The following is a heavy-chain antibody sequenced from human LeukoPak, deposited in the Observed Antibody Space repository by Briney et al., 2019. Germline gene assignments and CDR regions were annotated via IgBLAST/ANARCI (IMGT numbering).Heavy chain of an antibody. Sequence: ASVKVSCKASGYTFTGYDINWVRQATGQGLEWMGWMNPHSGNTGYAQRFQGRVTMTRDTSMTTAYMELSRLTSEDTAVYYCVRRLDMIEFDPWGQGTLVTVSS. V-gene: IGHV1-8*01. D-gene: IGHD3-9*01. J-gene: IGHJ5*02. CDR3: VRRLDMIEFDP. CDR1: GYTFTGYD. CDR2: MNPHSGNT.